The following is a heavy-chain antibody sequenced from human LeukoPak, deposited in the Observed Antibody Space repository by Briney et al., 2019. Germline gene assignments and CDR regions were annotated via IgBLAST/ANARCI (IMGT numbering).Heavy chain of an antibody. CDR2: IDPGDSDT. CDR3: ARLGYDSSGYYFDY. CDR1: GYIFTTYS. D-gene: IGHD3-22*01. V-gene: IGHV5-51*01. J-gene: IGHJ4*02. Sequence: GESLKISCKGSGYIFTTYSIGWVRQMPGKGLEWMGIIDPGDSDTRYSPSFQGQVTISADKSISAAYLQWNSLKASDTAMYYCARLGYDSSGYYFDYWGQGTLVTVSP.